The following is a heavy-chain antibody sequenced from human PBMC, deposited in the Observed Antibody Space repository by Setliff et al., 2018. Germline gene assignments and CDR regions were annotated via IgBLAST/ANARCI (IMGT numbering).Heavy chain of an antibody. CDR1: GYRFTSQW. V-gene: IGHV5-51*01. D-gene: IGHD5-18*01. CDR3: ARRGYGGYIYGSFDS. CDR2: IYPADSDT. J-gene: IGHJ5*01. Sequence: LKISCKASGYRFTSQWIAWVRQTPGRGLEWMGIIYPADSDTTYSPSFQGQVTISVDKSLSTAYLQWSSLKASDSGKYYCARRGYGGYIYGSFDSWGQGTPVTVS.